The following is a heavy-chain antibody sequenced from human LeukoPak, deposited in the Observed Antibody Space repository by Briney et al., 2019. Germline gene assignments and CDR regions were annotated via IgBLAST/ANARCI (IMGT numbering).Heavy chain of an antibody. J-gene: IGHJ4*02. V-gene: IGHV4-30-4*08. CDR3: ARDAGYGSGSPFDY. Sequence: SETLSLTCTVSGGSMSSGDYYWSWIRQPPGKGLEWIGYIYYSGSTYYNPSLKSRVTISVDTSKNQFSLKLSSVTAADTAVYYCARDAGYGSGSPFDYWGQGTLVTVSS. CDR1: GGSMSSGDYY. D-gene: IGHD3-10*01. CDR2: IYYSGST.